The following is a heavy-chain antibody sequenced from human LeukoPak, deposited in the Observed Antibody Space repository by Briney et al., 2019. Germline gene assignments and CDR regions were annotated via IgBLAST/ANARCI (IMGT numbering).Heavy chain of an antibody. J-gene: IGHJ3*02. CDR3: AKAYYYDRSACAFHI. D-gene: IGHD3-22*01. CDR2: ISASGGST. CDR1: GFTFSSYA. Sequence: GGSLRLSCAASGFTFSSYAMSWVRQAPGKGLEWVSTISASGGSTYYAGSVKGRFTISRDNSKNTLYLQMNSLRAEDTAVYYCAKAYYYDRSACAFHIWGQGTTVTVSS. V-gene: IGHV3-23*01.